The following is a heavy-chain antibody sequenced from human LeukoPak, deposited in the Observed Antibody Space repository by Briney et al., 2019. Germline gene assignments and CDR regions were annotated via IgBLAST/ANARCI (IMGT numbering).Heavy chain of an antibody. D-gene: IGHD3-9*01. CDR1: GGSISSGGYY. J-gene: IGHJ5*02. CDR3: AREHADILTGYYNYNWFDP. CDR2: IYYSGST. Sequence: PSETLSLTCTVSGGSISSGGYYWSWIRQHPGKGLEWIGYIYYSGSTYYNPSLKSRVTISVDTSKNQFSLKLSSVTAADTAVYYCAREHADILTGYYNYNWFDPWGQGTLVTVSS. V-gene: IGHV4-31*03.